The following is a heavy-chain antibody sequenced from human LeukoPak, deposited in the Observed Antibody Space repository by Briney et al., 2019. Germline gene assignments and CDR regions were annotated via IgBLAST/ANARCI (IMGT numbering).Heavy chain of an antibody. V-gene: IGHV3-21*01. CDR1: GFIFSSYS. CDR3: ARVNRLYAFDI. Sequence: GGSLRLSCAASGFIFSSYSMNWVRQAPGKGLEWVSSISSSSSYIYYADSVKGRFTISRDNAKNSLYLQMNSLRAEDTAVCYCARVNRLYAFDIWGQGTMVTVSS. J-gene: IGHJ3*02. D-gene: IGHD1-14*01. CDR2: ISSSSSYI.